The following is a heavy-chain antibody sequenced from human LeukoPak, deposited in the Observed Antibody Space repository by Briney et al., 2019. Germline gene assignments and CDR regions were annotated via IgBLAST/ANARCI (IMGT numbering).Heavy chain of an antibody. CDR3: ARVGAMRWDY. V-gene: IGHV3-48*01. J-gene: IGHJ4*02. CDR2: ISSSSNTI. CDR1: GFTFSNYS. Sequence: EPGGSLRLSCAASGFTFSNYSMNWVRQAPGKGLEWVSYISSSSNTIYYVDSVKGRFTIFRDNAKNSLYLQMNSLRAEDTAVYYCARVGAMRWDYWGQGTLVTVSS. D-gene: IGHD1-26*01.